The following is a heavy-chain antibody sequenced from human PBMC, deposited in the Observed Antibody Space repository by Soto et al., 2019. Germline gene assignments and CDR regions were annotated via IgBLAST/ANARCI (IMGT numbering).Heavy chain of an antibody. V-gene: IGHV3-23*01. D-gene: IGHD3-10*01. J-gene: IGHJ6*03. CDR3: AKDSGSGSHIFGGYYYYYYMDV. Sequence: GGSLRLSCAASGFTFSSYAMSWVRQAPGKGLEWVSAISGSGGSTYYADSVKGRFTISRDNSKNTLYLQMNSLRAEDTAVDYCAKDSGSGSHIFGGYYYYYYMDVWGKGTTVTVSS. CDR1: GFTFSSYA. CDR2: ISGSGGST.